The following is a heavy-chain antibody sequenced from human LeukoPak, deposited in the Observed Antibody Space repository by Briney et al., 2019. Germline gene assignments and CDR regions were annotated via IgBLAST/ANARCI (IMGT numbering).Heavy chain of an antibody. CDR1: GFSLITTGIC. D-gene: IGHD3-16*01. CDR2: IDWDDDK. Sequence: SGPTLVNPTQTLTLTCTFPGFSLITTGICVAWIRHPPGKALEWLALIDWDDDKFYSTSLKTRLTTSKDTSKNQVVLTMTNMDPVDTATYYCARILSVGDRGFDAFDIWGPGTMVTVSS. J-gene: IGHJ3*02. CDR3: ARILSVGDRGFDAFDI. V-gene: IGHV2-70*01.